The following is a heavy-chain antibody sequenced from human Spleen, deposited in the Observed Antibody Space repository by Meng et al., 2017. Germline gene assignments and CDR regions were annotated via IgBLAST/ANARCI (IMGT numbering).Heavy chain of an antibody. V-gene: IGHV4-61*03. Sequence: QGPLAGSGPGPVRPSETLPLPCTVSGDSVTSGNYYWSWIRQPPGKGPEWIGYIYYTGSTNSNPSLKSRLTMSIDTSKNRFSLKLTSVTAADTAVYYCARDPHTTGTYDLWGQGTLVTVSS. J-gene: IGHJ5*02. CDR2: IYYTGST. CDR1: GDSVTSGNYY. D-gene: IGHD1-1*01. CDR3: ARDPHTTGTYDL.